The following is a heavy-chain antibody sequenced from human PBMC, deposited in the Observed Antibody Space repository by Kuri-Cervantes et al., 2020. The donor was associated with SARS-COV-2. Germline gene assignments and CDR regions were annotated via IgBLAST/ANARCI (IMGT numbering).Heavy chain of an antibody. CDR2: IVVGSGNT. V-gene: IGHV1-58*02. D-gene: IGHD3-3*01. Sequence: SVKVSCKASGFTFTSSAMQWVRQARGQRLEWIGWIVVGSGNTNYAQKFQERVTITRDMSTSTAYMELSSLRSEDTAVYYCASHRSGYPNWFDPWGQGTLVTVSS. CDR1: GFTFTSSA. CDR3: ASHRSGYPNWFDP. J-gene: IGHJ5*02.